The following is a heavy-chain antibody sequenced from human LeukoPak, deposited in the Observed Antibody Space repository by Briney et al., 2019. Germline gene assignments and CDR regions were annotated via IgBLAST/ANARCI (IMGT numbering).Heavy chain of an antibody. CDR2: INSDGSST. D-gene: IGHD7-27*01. CDR1: GFTFSSYW. V-gene: IGHV3-74*01. Sequence: GGSLRLSCAASGFTFSSYWMHWVRQAPGKGLVWVSRINSDGSSTSYADSVKGRFTISRDNAKNTLYLQMNTLRVEDTAVYYCVSIPGDWGQGNLVTVSS. J-gene: IGHJ4*02. CDR3: VSIPGD.